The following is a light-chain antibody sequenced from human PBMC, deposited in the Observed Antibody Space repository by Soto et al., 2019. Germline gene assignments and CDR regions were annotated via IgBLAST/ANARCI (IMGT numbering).Light chain of an antibody. Sequence: DIQMTQSPSTLSASVGDRVTITCRASQYIHNYLAWYQQKPGEAPKLLIYEATNLASGVPSRFSGSGTGTEFTLTISSLQPDDFAAYYCQQSNKYPWPFGQGTRVEI. CDR2: EAT. V-gene: IGKV1-5*03. CDR1: QYIHNY. J-gene: IGKJ1*01. CDR3: QQSNKYPWP.